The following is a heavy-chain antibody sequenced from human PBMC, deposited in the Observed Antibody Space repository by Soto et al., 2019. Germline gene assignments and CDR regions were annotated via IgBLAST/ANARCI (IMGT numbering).Heavy chain of an antibody. V-gene: IGHV1-69*13. CDR2: IIPIFGTA. D-gene: IGHD3-10*01. Sequence: SVKVSCKASGGTFSSYAISWVRQAPGQGLEWMGGIIPIFGTANYAQKFQGRVTITADESTSTAYMELSSLRSEDTAVYYCARDEGSGSYYNQFDYWGQGTLVTVSS. CDR3: ARDEGSGSYYNQFDY. CDR1: GGTFSSYA. J-gene: IGHJ4*02.